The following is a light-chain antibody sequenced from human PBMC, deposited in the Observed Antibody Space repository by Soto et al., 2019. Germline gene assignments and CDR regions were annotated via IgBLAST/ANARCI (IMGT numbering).Light chain of an antibody. Sequence: DIQMTQSPPSLSASVGDRVTVTCRTSQSISGYLNWYRHKPGKAPTLLIYAASTLQSGVPSRFSGSGSGTDFTLTISNLQPEDFATYYCQQSYSTPPITFGQGTRLEI. CDR1: QSISGY. CDR2: AAS. J-gene: IGKJ5*01. CDR3: QQSYSTPPIT. V-gene: IGKV1-39*01.